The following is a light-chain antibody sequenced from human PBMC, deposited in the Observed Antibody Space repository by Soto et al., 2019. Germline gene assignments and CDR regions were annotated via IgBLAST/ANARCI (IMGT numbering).Light chain of an antibody. Sequence: EIVLTQSPGTLSLSPGERATLSCRASQTISSAYLAWYQQRPGQAPRLLIYAASKRATGIPDRFSGGGSGTDFTLTISSLEPEDFAVYYCQQRYRWPPITFGQGTRLEIK. CDR3: QQRYRWPPIT. CDR2: AAS. CDR1: QTISSAY. V-gene: IGKV3D-20*02. J-gene: IGKJ5*01.